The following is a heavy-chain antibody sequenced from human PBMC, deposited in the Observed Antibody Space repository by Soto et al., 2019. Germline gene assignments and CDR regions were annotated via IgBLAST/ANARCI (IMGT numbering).Heavy chain of an antibody. CDR1: GFTFRSYG. D-gene: IGHD2-2*01. V-gene: IGHV3-33*01. J-gene: IGHJ4*02. CDR2: IWNDGSET. CDR3: ASRSPALDY. Sequence: QVQLVESGGGVVQSGKSLRLSCAASGFTFRSYGMHWVRQAPGKGLGWVAVIWNDGSETYYADSVKGRFTISRDNSENTLYLQMNSLRVEDTAVYYCASRSPALDYWGQGTLVTVSS.